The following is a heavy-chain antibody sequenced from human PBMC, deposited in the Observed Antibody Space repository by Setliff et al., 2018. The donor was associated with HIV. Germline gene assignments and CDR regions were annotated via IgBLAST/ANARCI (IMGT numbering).Heavy chain of an antibody. CDR1: GGSIRSYY. D-gene: IGHD6-25*01. CDR3: ASLSTPARYFDL. V-gene: IGHV4-4*09. Sequence: KASETLSLTCTVSGGSIRSYYWNWLRQPPGKGLELIGYIYPGGGSINYNPSLKSRLTISVDTSKNQFSLKLSSVTAADTAVYYCASLSTPARYFDLWGRGTLVTVSS. J-gene: IGHJ2*01. CDR2: IYPGGGSI.